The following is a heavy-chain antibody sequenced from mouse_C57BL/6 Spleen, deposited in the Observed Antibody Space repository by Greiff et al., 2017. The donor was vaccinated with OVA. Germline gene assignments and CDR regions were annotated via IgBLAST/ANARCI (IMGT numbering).Heavy chain of an antibody. V-gene: IGHV1-19*01. CDR1: GYTFTDYY. D-gene: IGHD2-4*01. CDR3: ARGNYDYDEIAMDY. Sequence: VQLQQSGPVLVKPGASVKMSCKASGYTFTDYYMNWVKQSHGKSLEWIGVINPYNGGTSYNQKFKGKATLTVDKSSSTAYMELNSLTSEDSAVYYCARGNYDYDEIAMDYWGQGTSVTVSS. J-gene: IGHJ4*01. CDR2: INPYNGGT.